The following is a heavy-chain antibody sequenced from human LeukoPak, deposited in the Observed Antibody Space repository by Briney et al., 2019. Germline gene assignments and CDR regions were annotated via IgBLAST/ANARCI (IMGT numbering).Heavy chain of an antibody. J-gene: IGHJ3*02. CDR1: GYTFTSYV. CDR3: ASGIAVADGDAFDI. V-gene: IGHV1-18*01. CDR2: ISAYNGNT. D-gene: IGHD6-19*01. Sequence: GASVKVSCKASGYTFTSYVISWVRQAPGQGLEWMGWISAYNGNTNYAQKLQGRVTMTTDTSTSTDYMELSSLRSEDTVVYYCASGIAVADGDAFDIGGQGTMVTVSS.